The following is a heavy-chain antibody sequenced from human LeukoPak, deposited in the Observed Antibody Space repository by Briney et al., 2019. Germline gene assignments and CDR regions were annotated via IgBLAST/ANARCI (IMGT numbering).Heavy chain of an antibody. J-gene: IGHJ5*02. Sequence: PGGSLRLTCAASGFTFSSYSMNWVRQAPGKGLEWVSYISSSTSTIYYADSVKGRFTISRDNAKNSLYLQMNSLRAEDTAVYYCAKDGCSTSCYLRSGTYNWFDPWGQGTLVTVSS. CDR3: AKDGCSTSCYLRSGTYNWFDP. CDR2: ISSSTSTI. D-gene: IGHD2-2*01. CDR1: GFTFSSYS. V-gene: IGHV3-48*01.